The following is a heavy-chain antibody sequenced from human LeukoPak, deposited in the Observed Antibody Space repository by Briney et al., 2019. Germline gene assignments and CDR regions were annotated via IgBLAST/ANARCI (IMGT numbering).Heavy chain of an antibody. J-gene: IGHJ4*02. CDR1: GYTFTNYP. D-gene: IGHD2-15*01. CDR2: INTNTGNP. CDR3: ARDAYCTGGRCYSRVGY. Sequence: ASVKVSCKASGYTFTNYPMNWVRQAPGQGLEWMGWINTNTGNPMYARGFTERFVFSWDTSVTTAYLQINSLKPEDTAVYFCARDAYCTGGRCYSRVGYWGQGTVVTVSS. V-gene: IGHV7-4-1*02.